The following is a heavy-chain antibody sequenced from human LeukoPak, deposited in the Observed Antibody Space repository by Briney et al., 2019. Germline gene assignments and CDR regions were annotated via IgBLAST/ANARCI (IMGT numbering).Heavy chain of an antibody. CDR1: GGSISSSSYY. J-gene: IGHJ5*02. Sequence: SETLSLTCTVSGGSISSSSYYWGWIRQPPGKGLEWIGSIYYSGSTYYNPSLKSRVTISVDTSKTQFSLKLSSVTAADTAVYYCARGYGFWSDLVDIYRVGNWFDPWGQGTLVTVSS. CDR2: IYYSGST. D-gene: IGHD3-3*01. CDR3: ARGYGFWSDLVDIYRVGNWFDP. V-gene: IGHV4-39*01.